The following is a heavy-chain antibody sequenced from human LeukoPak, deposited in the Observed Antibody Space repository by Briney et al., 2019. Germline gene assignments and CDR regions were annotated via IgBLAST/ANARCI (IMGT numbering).Heavy chain of an antibody. Sequence: PGRSLRLSCAASGFTFSSYGMHWVRQAPGKGLEWVAVISYDGSNKYYADSVKGRFTISRDNSKNTLYLQMNSLRAEDTAVYYCARGHDLSYCSSTSCLYYYYYYGMDVWGQGTTVTVSS. V-gene: IGHV3-30*03. CDR1: GFTFSSYG. CDR3: ARGHDLSYCSSTSCLYYYYYYGMDV. J-gene: IGHJ6*02. D-gene: IGHD2-2*01. CDR2: ISYDGSNK.